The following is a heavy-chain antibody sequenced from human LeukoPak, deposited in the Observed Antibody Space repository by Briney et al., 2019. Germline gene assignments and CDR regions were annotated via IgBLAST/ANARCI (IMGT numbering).Heavy chain of an antibody. V-gene: IGHV4-30-2*01. Sequence: SETLSLTCAVSGGSISSGGYSWSWIRQPPGKGLEWIGYIYHSGSTYYNPSLKSRVTISVDTSKNQFSLKLSSVTAADTAVYYCARAGGYSSGWYYFDYWGQGTLATVSS. CDR2: IYHSGST. D-gene: IGHD6-19*01. J-gene: IGHJ4*02. CDR1: GGSISSGGYS. CDR3: ARAGGYSSGWYYFDY.